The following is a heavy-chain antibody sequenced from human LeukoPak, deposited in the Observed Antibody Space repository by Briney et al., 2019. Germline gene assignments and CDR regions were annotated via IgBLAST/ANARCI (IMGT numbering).Heavy chain of an antibody. Sequence: PGGSLRLSCAASGFTFSSYWMSWVRQAPGKGLEWVANIKQDGSEKYYVDSVKGRFTISRDNAKNSLYLQMNSLRAEDTAVYYCARDVPEIVGSSWYSWGYYYYHYGMDVWGQGTTVTVSS. CDR3: ARDVPEIVGSSWYSWGYYYYHYGMDV. CDR2: IKQDGSEK. V-gene: IGHV3-7*01. J-gene: IGHJ6*02. D-gene: IGHD6-13*01. CDR1: GFTFSSYW.